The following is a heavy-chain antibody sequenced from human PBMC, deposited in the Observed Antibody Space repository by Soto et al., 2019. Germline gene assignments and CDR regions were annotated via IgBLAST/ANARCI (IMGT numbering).Heavy chain of an antibody. J-gene: IGHJ1*01. CDR2: INAGNGNT. V-gene: IGHV1-3*01. CDR1: GYTFTNYA. D-gene: IGHD2-15*01. Sequence: GASVKVSCKASGYTFTNYAMHWVRQAPGQRLEWMGWINAGNGNTKYSQKFQGRVTITRDTSASTAYMELSSLRSEDTAVYYCAREALGYCSGGSCGDFQHWGQGTLVTVSS. CDR3: AREALGYCSGGSCGDFQH.